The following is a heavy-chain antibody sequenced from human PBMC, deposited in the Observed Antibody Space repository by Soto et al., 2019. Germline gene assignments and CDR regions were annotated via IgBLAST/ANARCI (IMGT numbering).Heavy chain of an antibody. CDR1: GFTFSSCA. Sequence: PGGSLRLSCAASGFTFSSCAMSWVRQAPGKGLEWVSGIGGSGDDTEYTDSVKGRFTISRDNAKNSLYLQMNSLRAEDTAVYYCARDQDILTSFDYWGQGTLVTVSS. V-gene: IGHV3-21*01. D-gene: IGHD3-9*01. CDR3: ARDQDILTSFDY. CDR2: IGGSGDDT. J-gene: IGHJ4*02.